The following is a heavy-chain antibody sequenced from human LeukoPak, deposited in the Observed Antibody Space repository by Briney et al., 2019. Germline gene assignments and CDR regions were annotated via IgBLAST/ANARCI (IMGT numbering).Heavy chain of an antibody. CDR2: INPNSGGT. CDR1: GYTFTGYY. J-gene: IGHJ3*02. V-gene: IGHV1-2*02. CDR3: ARADIVVAVAAPCAFDI. D-gene: IGHD2-15*01. Sequence: GASVKVSCKASGYTFTGYYMHWVRQATGQGLEWMGWINPNSGGTNYAQKFQGRVTMTRDTSISTAYMELSRLRSDDTAVYYCARADIVVAVAAPCAFDIWGQGTMVTVSS.